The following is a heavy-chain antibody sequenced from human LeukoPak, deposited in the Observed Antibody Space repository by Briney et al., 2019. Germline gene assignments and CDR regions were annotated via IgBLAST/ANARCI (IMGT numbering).Heavy chain of an antibody. Sequence: ASVKVSCKASGYTFTSYDINWVRQATGQGLEWMGWMNPNSGNTGYAQRFQGRVTMTRNTSISTAYMELSSLRSEDTAVYYCARDVGYCSSTSCSGQFDWGQGTLVTVSS. CDR1: GYTFTSYD. J-gene: IGHJ4*02. CDR2: MNPNSGNT. CDR3: ARDVGYCSSTSCSGQFD. D-gene: IGHD2-2*01. V-gene: IGHV1-8*01.